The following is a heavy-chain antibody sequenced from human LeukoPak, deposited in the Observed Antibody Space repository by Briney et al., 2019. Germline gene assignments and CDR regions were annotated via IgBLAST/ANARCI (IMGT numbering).Heavy chain of an antibody. V-gene: IGHV4-38-2*02. D-gene: IGHD3-16*01. CDR3: ARDRRTWGAFDI. Sequence: SETLSLTCTVSGYSISSGYYWGWIRQPPGKGLEWIGSIYHSGSTYYNPSLKSRVTISVDTSKNQFSLKLSSVTAADTAVYYCARDRRTWGAFDIWGQGTLVTVSS. CDR1: GYSISSGYY. J-gene: IGHJ3*02. CDR2: IYHSGST.